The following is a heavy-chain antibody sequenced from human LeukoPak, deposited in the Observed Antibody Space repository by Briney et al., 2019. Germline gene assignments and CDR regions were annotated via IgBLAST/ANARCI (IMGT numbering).Heavy chain of an antibody. CDR1: GGTFSSYA. CDR2: IIPIFGTA. Sequence: ASVKVSCKASGGTFSSYAISWVRQAPGQGLEWMGGIIPIFGTANYAQKFHGRVTITADESTSTAYMELSSLRSEDTAVYYCARYLSSWYDYWGQGTLVTVSS. D-gene: IGHD6-13*01. J-gene: IGHJ4*02. V-gene: IGHV1-69*01. CDR3: ARYLSSWYDY.